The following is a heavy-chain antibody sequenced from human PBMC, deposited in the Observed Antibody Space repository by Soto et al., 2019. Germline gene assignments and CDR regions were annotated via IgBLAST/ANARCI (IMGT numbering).Heavy chain of an antibody. CDR1: GFTFSSYA. CDR3: ARDRPQGVDYFDY. CDR2: ISYDGSNK. Sequence: GGSLRLSCAASGFTFSSYAMHWVRQAPGKGLEWVAVISYDGSNKYYADSVKGRFTISRDNSKNTLYLQMNSLRAEDTAVYYCARDRPQGVDYFDYWGQGTLVTVSS. V-gene: IGHV3-30-3*01. J-gene: IGHJ4*02.